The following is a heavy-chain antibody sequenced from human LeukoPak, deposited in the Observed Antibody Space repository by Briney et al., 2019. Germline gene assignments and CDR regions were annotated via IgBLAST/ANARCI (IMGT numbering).Heavy chain of an antibody. CDR3: AKASISSIAAPYFDY. CDR2: ISWNSGSI. V-gene: IGHV3-9*01. J-gene: IGHJ4*02. Sequence: GGSLRLSCAASGFTFDDYAMHWFRQAPGKGLEWVSGISWNSGSIGYADSVKGRFTISRDNAKNSLYLQMNSLRAEDTALYYCAKASISSIAAPYFDYWGQGTLVTVSS. D-gene: IGHD6-6*01. CDR1: GFTFDDYA.